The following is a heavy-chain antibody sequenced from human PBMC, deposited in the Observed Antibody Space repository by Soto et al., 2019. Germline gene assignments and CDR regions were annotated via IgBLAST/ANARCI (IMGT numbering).Heavy chain of an antibody. CDR2: TYYRSKWYN. J-gene: IGHJ4*02. CDR3: ARDKGEIPIADY. Sequence: PSQTLSLTCGISGDSVSSNSAAWNWIRQSPSRGLEWLGRTYYRSKWYNDYAVSVKSRITINADTSKNQFSLQLNSVTPEDTAMYYCARDKGEIPIADYWGQGTLVTVSS. CDR1: GDSVSSNSAA. D-gene: IGHD2-21*01. V-gene: IGHV6-1*01.